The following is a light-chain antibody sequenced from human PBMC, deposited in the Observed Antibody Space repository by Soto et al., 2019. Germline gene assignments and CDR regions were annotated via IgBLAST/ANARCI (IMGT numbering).Light chain of an antibody. CDR2: SNN. Sequence: QSALAQPPSVSATPGQRVTISCSGTYSNIGSNTVAWYQRLPGAAPKLLIYSNNERPSGVPDRFSGSKSGSSASLAISGLQSEDEADYCAAWDDSLNSPRMLFGGGTKVTVL. J-gene: IGLJ2*01. CDR3: AAWDDSLNSPRML. CDR1: YSNIGSNT. V-gene: IGLV1-44*01.